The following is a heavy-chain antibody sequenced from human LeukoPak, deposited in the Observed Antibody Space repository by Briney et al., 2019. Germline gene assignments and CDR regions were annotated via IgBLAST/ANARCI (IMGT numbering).Heavy chain of an antibody. CDR2: ISAYNGNT. Sequence: ASVKVSCKASGYTFTSYGISWVRQAPGQGLEWMGWISAYNGNTNYAQKLQGRVTMTTDTSTSTAYMELRSLRSDDTAVYYCARVVVVVVAATGYNWFDPWGQGTLVTVSS. D-gene: IGHD2-15*01. CDR1: GYTFTSYG. CDR3: ARVVVVVVAATGYNWFDP. V-gene: IGHV1-18*01. J-gene: IGHJ5*02.